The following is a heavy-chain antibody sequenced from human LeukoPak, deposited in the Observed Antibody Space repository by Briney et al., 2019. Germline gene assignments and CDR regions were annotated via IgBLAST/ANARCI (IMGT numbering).Heavy chain of an antibody. V-gene: IGHV5-51*01. CDR2: IYPGDSDT. D-gene: IGHD5-18*01. J-gene: IGHJ4*02. Sequence: GESLKISCKGSGYSFTSYWIGWVRQMPGKGLGWMGIIYPGDSDTRYSPSFQSQVTISADKSISTAYLQWSSLKASDTVMYYCARLEYSYGYFDYWGQGTLVTVSS. CDR3: ARLEYSYGYFDY. CDR1: GYSFTSYW.